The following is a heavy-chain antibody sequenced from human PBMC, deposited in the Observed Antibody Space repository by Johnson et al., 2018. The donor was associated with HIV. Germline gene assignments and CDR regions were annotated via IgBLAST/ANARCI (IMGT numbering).Heavy chain of an antibody. CDR3: AKVAVATAAGGVALDV. CDR2: IYSGSK. D-gene: IGHD6-13*01. V-gene: IGHV3-53*01. CDR1: GFTVSSNY. Sequence: VQLVESGGGLIQPGGSLRLSCAASGFTVSSNYMSWVRQAPGKGLEWVSVIYSGSKYYADSVKGRFTVSRDNSKNTLYLQMNSLRVEDTAVYHCAKVAVATAAGGVALDVWGPGTMVTVSS. J-gene: IGHJ3*01.